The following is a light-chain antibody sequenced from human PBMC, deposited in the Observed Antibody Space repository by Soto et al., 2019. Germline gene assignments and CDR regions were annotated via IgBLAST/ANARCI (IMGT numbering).Light chain of an antibody. CDR3: SSYAGSNNFVV. CDR1: SSDVGLYNY. CDR2: EVS. Sequence: QSVLTQPPSASGSPGQSVTISCTGTSSDVGLYNYVSWYQQYPGKAPKPMFYEVSKRPSGVPDRFSASKSGNTASLTVSGLQAADEADYYCSSYAGSNNFVVFGGGTKLTVL. V-gene: IGLV2-8*01. J-gene: IGLJ2*01.